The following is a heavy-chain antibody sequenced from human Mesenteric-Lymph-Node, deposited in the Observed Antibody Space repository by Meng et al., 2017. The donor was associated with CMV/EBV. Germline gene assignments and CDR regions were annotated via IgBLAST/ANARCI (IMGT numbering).Heavy chain of an antibody. CDR3: ARVKGRRYFDY. V-gene: IGHV4-39*07. Sequence: SETLSLTCTVSGGSISSSSYYWGWIRQPPGKGLEWIGSIYYSGSTYYNPSLKSRVTISVDTSKNQFSLKLSSVTAADTAVYYCARVKGRRYFDYWGQGTLGT. D-gene: IGHD3-22*01. CDR2: IYYSGST. CDR1: GGSISSSSYY. J-gene: IGHJ4*02.